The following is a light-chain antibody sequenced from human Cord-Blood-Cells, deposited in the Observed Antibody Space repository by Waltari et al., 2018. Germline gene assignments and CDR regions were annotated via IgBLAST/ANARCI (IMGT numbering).Light chain of an antibody. CDR2: GAS. J-gene: IGKJ2*03. V-gene: IGKV3-20*01. Sequence: LSLSPGERATLSCRASQSVSSSYLAWYQQKPGQAPRLLIYGASSRATGIPDRFSGSGSGTDFTLTISRLEPEDFAVYYCQQYGSSPYSFGQGTKLEIK. CDR1: QSVSSSY. CDR3: QQYGSSPYS.